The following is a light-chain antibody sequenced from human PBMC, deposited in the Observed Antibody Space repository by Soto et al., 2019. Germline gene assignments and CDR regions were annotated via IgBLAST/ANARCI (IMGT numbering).Light chain of an antibody. V-gene: IGKV1-5*03. CDR1: QSIDRW. CDR3: QQYHTSST. J-gene: IGKJ2*01. CDR2: MVS. Sequence: DIQMTQSPSTLSASIGDRVTITCRASQSIDRWLAWYQLKPGKAPKLLIYMVSGLQRGIPSRFSGSGSGTEFTLTISSLQSDDFATYYCQQYHTSSTFGQGTKLEIK.